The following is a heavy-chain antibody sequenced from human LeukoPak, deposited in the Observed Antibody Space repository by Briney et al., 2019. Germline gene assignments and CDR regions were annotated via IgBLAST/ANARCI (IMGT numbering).Heavy chain of an antibody. CDR1: GGSISSYY. V-gene: IGHV4-59*01. D-gene: IGHD3-10*01. CDR2: IYYSGST. CDR3: ARWFGELASWFDP. Sequence: SETLSLTCTVSGGSISSYYWSWIRQPPGKGLEWIGYIYYSGSTNYNPSLKSRVTISVDTSKNQFSLKLSSVTAADTAVYYCARWFGELASWFDPWGQGTLVAVSS. J-gene: IGHJ5*02.